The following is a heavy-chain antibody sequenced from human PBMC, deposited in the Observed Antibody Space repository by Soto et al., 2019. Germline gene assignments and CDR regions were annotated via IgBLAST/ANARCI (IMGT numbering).Heavy chain of an antibody. CDR1: GGSFSGYY. V-gene: IGHV4-34*01. Sequence: SETLSLTCAVYGGSFSGYYWSWIRQPPGKGLEWIGEINHSGSTNYNPSLKSRVTISVDTSKNQFSLKLSSVTAADTAVYYCARGGGVAVAGNDSWGKGTLVTVPS. D-gene: IGHD6-19*01. CDR2: INHSGST. CDR3: ARGGGVAVAGNDS. J-gene: IGHJ4*02.